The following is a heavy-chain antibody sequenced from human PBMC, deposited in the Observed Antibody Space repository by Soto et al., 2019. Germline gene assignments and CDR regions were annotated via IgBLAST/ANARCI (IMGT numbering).Heavy chain of an antibody. CDR2: ISYDGSNK. CDR1: GFTFSSYG. J-gene: IGHJ4*02. Sequence: LRLSCAASGFTFSSYGMHWVRQAPGKGLEWVAVISYDGSNKYYADSVKGRFTISRDNSKNTLYLQMNSLRAEDTAVYYCAKEALGVVGATTDYWGQGTLVTVSS. D-gene: IGHD1-26*01. V-gene: IGHV3-30*18. CDR3: AKEALGVVGATTDY.